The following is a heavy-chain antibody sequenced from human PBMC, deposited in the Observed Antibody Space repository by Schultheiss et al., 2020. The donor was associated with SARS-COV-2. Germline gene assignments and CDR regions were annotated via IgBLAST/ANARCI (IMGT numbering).Heavy chain of an antibody. Sequence: GGSLRLSCSASGFTFSNFWMNWVRQAPGKGLEWVANIKGDGIEKYYVDSVKGRFTISRDNAKNSVHLQMNSLRAEDTAVYYCATGYTCSYWGQGTLVTVSS. CDR1: GFTFSNFW. D-gene: IGHD1-20*01. CDR2: IKGDGIEK. J-gene: IGHJ4*02. V-gene: IGHV3-7*01. CDR3: ATGYTCSY.